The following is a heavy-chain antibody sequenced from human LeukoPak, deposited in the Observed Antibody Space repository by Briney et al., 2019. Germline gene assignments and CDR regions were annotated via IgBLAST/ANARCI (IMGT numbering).Heavy chain of an antibody. CDR1: GFTFSSYA. CDR2: ISFDGTNK. J-gene: IGHJ4*02. D-gene: IGHD5-18*01. CDR3: AKERTGGYPPY. V-gene: IGHV3-30*04. Sequence: PGRSLRLSCAASGFTFSSYAMHWVRQAPGKGLEWVAVISFDGTNKYYADSVKGRFTISRDNSKNTLYLQMNSLRAEDTAVYYCAKERTGGYPPYWGQGTLVTVSS.